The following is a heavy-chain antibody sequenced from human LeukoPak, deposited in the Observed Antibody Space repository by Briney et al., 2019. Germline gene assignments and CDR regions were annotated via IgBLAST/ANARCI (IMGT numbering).Heavy chain of an antibody. D-gene: IGHD2-2*01. CDR1: GGSISSSIYY. CDR2: IYYSGST. J-gene: IGHJ4*02. Sequence: SETLSLTCTVSGGSISSSIYYWGWIRQPPGKGLEWIGSIYYSGSTYYNPSLKSRVIISVDTSKNQFSLKLSSVTAADTAVYYCARPFPLGYCSSTSCYENDYWGQGTLVTVSS. CDR3: ARPFPLGYCSSTSCYENDY. V-gene: IGHV4-39*01.